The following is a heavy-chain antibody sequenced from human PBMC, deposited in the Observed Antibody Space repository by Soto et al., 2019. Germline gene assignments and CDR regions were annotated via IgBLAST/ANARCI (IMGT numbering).Heavy chain of an antibody. J-gene: IGHJ4*02. CDR3: ARDRDGGTYTYFDN. CDR1: GFTFNSHG. Sequence: QVQLVEAGGGVVQPGRSLRLSCGASGFTFNSHGMHWVRQAPGKGLEWVAVISYEGSNNFYAESVKGRFTISRDNSKNTLYLQMNSLRPDDTAVYYCARDRDGGTYTYFDNWGQGTRVTVSS. CDR2: ISYEGSNN. V-gene: IGHV3-30*03. D-gene: IGHD1-26*01.